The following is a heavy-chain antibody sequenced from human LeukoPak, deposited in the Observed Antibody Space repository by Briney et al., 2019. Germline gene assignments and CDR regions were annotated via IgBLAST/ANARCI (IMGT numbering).Heavy chain of an antibody. Sequence: SETLSLTCTASGGSISSYYWSWIRQPAGKGLEWIGRIYTSGSTNYNPSLKSRVTMSVDTSKNQFSLKLSSVTAADTAVYYCARDPNGDCSGGSCHSGPVDYWGQGTLVTVSS. V-gene: IGHV4-4*07. CDR3: ARDPNGDCSGGSCHSGPVDY. CDR2: IYTSGST. CDR1: GGSISSYY. J-gene: IGHJ4*02. D-gene: IGHD2-15*01.